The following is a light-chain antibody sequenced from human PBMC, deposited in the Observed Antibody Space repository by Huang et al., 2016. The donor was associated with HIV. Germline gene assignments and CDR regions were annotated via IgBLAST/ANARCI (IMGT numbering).Light chain of an antibody. CDR2: SSS. J-gene: IGKJ2*01. V-gene: IGKV1-16*01. CDR3: QQYDNYPRT. CDR1: QDISEY. Sequence: DIQMTQSPSSLSSSVGDTVPIPCRASQDISEYLAWFQQKPGQAPTSLIYSSSTLHPGVPSRFSGSGSGTRFTLTINSLQPEDFATYYCQQYDNYPRTFGQGTKVDIK.